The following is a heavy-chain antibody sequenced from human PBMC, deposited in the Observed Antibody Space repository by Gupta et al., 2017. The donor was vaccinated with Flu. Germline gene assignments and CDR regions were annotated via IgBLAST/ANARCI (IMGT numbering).Heavy chain of an antibody. D-gene: IGHD2-2*01. CDR1: GFTFRSDS. Sequence: EVQLVESGGGLVKPGGSLRLSCAASGFTFRSDSMHWVRQAPGKGLECVSSISSSSSYIYYADSVKVRFTISRDNAKTSLYLQMNSLRAEDTAVYYCARGYCSSTSCFPYYFDYLGQGTLVTVSS. CDR3: ARGYCSSTSCFPYYFDY. CDR2: ISSSSSYI. V-gene: IGHV3-21*01. J-gene: IGHJ4*01.